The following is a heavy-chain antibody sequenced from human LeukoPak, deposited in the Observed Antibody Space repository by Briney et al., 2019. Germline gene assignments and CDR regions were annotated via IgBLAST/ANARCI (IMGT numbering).Heavy chain of an antibody. J-gene: IGHJ6*04. V-gene: IGHV3-23*01. CDR2: ISGSGGST. CDR1: GFTFSSYA. D-gene: IGHD3-10*02. CDR3: AELGITMIGGV. Sequence: GGSLRLSCAASGFTFSSYAMSRVRQAPGKGLEWVSGISGSGGSTYYADSVKGRFTISRDNSKNTLYLQMNSLRAEDTAVYYCAELGITMIGGVWGKGTTVTISS.